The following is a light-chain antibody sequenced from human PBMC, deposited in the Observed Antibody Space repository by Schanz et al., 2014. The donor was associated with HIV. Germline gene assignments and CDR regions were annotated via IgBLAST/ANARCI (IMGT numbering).Light chain of an antibody. CDR3: SSYTTNGTWL. CDR2: DVN. CDR1: NSDVGGYDQ. J-gene: IGLJ3*02. V-gene: IGLV2-14*01. Sequence: QSALTQPASVSGSPGQSITISCTGTNSDVGGYDQVSWYQQHPGKAPKLIIYDVNYRPSGSSNRFSGSKSGSPASLAIFGLQAEDEADYYCSSYTTNGTWLFGGGTKLTVL.